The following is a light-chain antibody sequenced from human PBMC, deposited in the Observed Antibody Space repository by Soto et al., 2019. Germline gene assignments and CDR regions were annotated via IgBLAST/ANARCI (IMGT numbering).Light chain of an antibody. CDR2: RTS. Sequence: EIVLTQSPGTLSLSPGERATLSCRASQSVSSSYLAWYQQKPGQAPRLLIYRTSNRATGIPDRFSGSGSGTDFTLTISRLEPEDFATYYCQQYKSYSRMFGQGTKVDIK. CDR3: QQYKSYSRM. V-gene: IGKV3-20*01. CDR1: QSVSSSY. J-gene: IGKJ1*01.